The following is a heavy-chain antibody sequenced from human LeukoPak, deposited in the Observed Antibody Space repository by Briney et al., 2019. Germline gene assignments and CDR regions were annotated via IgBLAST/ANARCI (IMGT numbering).Heavy chain of an antibody. J-gene: IGHJ4*02. CDR2: IKSKTDGGTT. D-gene: IGHD6-25*01. V-gene: IGHV3-15*01. CDR1: GFTFSNGW. Sequence: GGSLRLSCVVSGFTFSNGWMSWVRQAPGKGLEWVGRIKSKTDGGTTDYGAPVKGRFTISRDDSKNTLYLQMNSLKTEDTAVYYCSKDAAVLTSGIAASSHEYWGQGTLVTVSS. CDR3: SKDAAVLTSGIAASSHEY.